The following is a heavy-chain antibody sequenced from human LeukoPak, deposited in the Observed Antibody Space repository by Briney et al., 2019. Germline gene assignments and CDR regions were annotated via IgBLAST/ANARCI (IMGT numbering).Heavy chain of an antibody. Sequence: SVKVSCKASGGTFSSYAISWVRQAPGQGLEWMGRIIPILGIANYAQKFQGRVTITADKSTSTAYMELSSLRSEDTAVYYSASLYYYDSSGYYADQGWFDPWGQGTLVTVSS. CDR1: GGTFSSYA. V-gene: IGHV1-69*04. CDR2: IIPILGIA. J-gene: IGHJ5*02. D-gene: IGHD3-22*01. CDR3: ASLYYYDSSGYYADQGWFDP.